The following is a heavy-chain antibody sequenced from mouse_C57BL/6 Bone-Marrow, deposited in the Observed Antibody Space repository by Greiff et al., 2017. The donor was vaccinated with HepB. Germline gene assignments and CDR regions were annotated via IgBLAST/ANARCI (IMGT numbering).Heavy chain of an antibody. CDR1: GFSFTSYG. CDR2: IWRGGST. Sequence: QVQLQQSGPGLVQPSQSLSITCTVSGFSFTSYGVHWVRQSPGKGLEWLGVIWRGGSTDYNAAFMSRLSITKDNSKSQVFFKMNSLQADDTAIYYCAKRGDYGYYYAMDYWGQGTSVTVSS. J-gene: IGHJ4*01. D-gene: IGHD2-4*01. V-gene: IGHV2-5*01. CDR3: AKRGDYGYYYAMDY.